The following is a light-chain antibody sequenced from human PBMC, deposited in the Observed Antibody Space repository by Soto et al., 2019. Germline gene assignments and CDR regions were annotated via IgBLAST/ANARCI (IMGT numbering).Light chain of an antibody. V-gene: IGLV2-14*01. CDR3: SSYTGSSTPV. J-gene: IGLJ3*02. Sequence: QSALTQPASESWSPGQSITISCTGTSSDVGGYNYVSWYQHHPGKAPKLMIYEVSNRPSGVSNRFSGSKSGNTASLTISGLQAEDEADYYCSSYTGSSTPVFGGGTKLTVL. CDR1: SSDVGGYNY. CDR2: EVS.